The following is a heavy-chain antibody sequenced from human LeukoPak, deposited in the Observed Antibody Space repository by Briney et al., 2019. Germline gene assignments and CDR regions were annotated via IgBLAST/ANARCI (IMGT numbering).Heavy chain of an antibody. D-gene: IGHD6-13*01. CDR3: ARAAIAAAGADDAFDI. CDR2: IGTAGDT. Sequence: HPGGSLRLSCAASGFTFSSYDMHWVRQATGKGLEWVSAIGTAGDTYYPGSVKGRFTISRENAKNSLYLQMNSLRAGDTAVYYCARAAIAAAGADDAFDIWGQGTMVTVSS. CDR1: GFTFSSYD. V-gene: IGHV3-13*01. J-gene: IGHJ3*02.